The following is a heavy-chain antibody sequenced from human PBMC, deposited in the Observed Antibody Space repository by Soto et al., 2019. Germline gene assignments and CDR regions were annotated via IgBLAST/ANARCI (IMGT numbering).Heavy chain of an antibody. CDR2: IYHSGST. J-gene: IGHJ4*02. D-gene: IGHD3-10*01. V-gene: IGHV4-30-2*01. CDR1: GGSISSGGYS. Sequence: QLQLQESGSGLVKPSQTLSLTCAVSGGSISSGGYSWSWIRQPPGKGLEWIGYIYHSGSTYYNPSLKRRFTVSVDRSKDQFSLRMCAVTAQDPAVYSGASGAIGAATEGFDSWGQGSLVTVAS. CDR3: ASGAIGAATEGFDS.